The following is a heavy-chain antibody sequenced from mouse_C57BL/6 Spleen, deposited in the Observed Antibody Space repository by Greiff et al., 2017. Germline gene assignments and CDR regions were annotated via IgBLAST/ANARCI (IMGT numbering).Heavy chain of an antibody. Sequence: VQLQESGAELAKPGASVKLSCKASGYTFTSYWLHWVKQRPGQGLEWIGYINPSSGYTKYNQKFKDKATLTADKSSSTAYMQLSSLTYEDSAVYYCASGSYGSPFDYWGQGTTLTVSS. D-gene: IGHD1-1*01. V-gene: IGHV1-7*01. CDR2: INPSSGYT. CDR3: ASGSYGSPFDY. J-gene: IGHJ2*01. CDR1: GYTFTSYW.